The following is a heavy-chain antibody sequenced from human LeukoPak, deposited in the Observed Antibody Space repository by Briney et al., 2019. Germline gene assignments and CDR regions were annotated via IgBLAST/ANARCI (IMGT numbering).Heavy chain of an antibody. D-gene: IGHD3-3*01. CDR3: ARDYDLLSGYYFFDH. CDR2: INPNSGGT. J-gene: IGHJ4*02. V-gene: IGHV1-2*02. CDR1: GFTFIAFY. Sequence: VKVSCKASGFTFIAFYLHWVRQAPGQGLEWMGWINPNSGGTNYAQKFQGRVTMTRDTSTSTAYMDLTSLRSDDTAIYYCARDYDLLSGYYFFDHWGQGTLVTVSS.